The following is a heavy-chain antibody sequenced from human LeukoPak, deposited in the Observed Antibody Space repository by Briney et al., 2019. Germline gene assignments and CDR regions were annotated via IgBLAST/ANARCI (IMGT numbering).Heavy chain of an antibody. CDR2: IDWDDDK. V-gene: IGHV2-70*04. Sequence: ESGPALVKPTQTLTLTCTFSGFSLSTSGMRVSWIRQPPGKALEWLARIDWDDDKFYSTSLKTRLTISKDTSKNQVVLTMTNMDPVDTATYYCARMGRYFDRFLDYWGQGTLVTVSS. CDR1: GFSLSTSGMR. D-gene: IGHD3-9*01. CDR3: ARMGRYFDRFLDY. J-gene: IGHJ4*02.